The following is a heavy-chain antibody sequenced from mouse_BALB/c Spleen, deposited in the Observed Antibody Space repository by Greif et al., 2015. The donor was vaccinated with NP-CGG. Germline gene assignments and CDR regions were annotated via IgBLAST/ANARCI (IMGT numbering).Heavy chain of an antibody. V-gene: IGHV1-15*01. Sequence: QVQLKDSGAELVRPGASVTLSCKASGYTFTDYEMHWVKQTPVHGLEWIGAIDPETGGTAYNQKFKGKATLTADKSSSTAYMELRSLTSEDSAVYYCTNYDYVSWFAYWGQGTLVTVSA. CDR3: TNYDYVSWFAY. CDR2: IDPETGGT. J-gene: IGHJ3*01. D-gene: IGHD2-4*01. CDR1: GYTFTDYE.